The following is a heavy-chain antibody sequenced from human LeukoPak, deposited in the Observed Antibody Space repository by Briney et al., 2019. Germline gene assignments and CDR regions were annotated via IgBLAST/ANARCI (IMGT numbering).Heavy chain of an antibody. CDR2: ISSSGSTI. Sequence: GGSLRLSCAASGFTFSSYEMNWVRQAPGKGLEWFLYISSSGSTINYADSVKGRFTISRDNAKNSLYLQMNSLRAEDTAIYYCARAGGRYYDILAGYSGYFDYWGQGALVTVSS. D-gene: IGHD3-9*01. V-gene: IGHV3-48*03. J-gene: IGHJ4*02. CDR1: GFTFSSYE. CDR3: ARAGGRYYDILAGYSGYFDY.